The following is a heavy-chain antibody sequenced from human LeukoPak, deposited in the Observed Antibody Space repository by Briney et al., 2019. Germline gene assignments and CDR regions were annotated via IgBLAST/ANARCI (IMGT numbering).Heavy chain of an antibody. V-gene: IGHV3-7*01. CDR1: GFTFSSYW. CDR2: IKQDGSEK. Sequence: PGGSLRLSCAASGFTFSSYWMSWVRQAPGKGLEWVANIKQDGSEKYYVDSVKGRFTISRDNAKNSLYLQMNSLRAEDTAVYYCARHGQYYDILTHYYYYYGMDVWGQGTTVTVSS. J-gene: IGHJ6*02. CDR3: ARHGQYYDILTHYYYYYGMDV. D-gene: IGHD3-9*01.